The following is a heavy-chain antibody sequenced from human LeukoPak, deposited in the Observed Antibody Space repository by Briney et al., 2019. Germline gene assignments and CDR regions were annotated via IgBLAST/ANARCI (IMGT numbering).Heavy chain of an antibody. Sequence: GGSLRLSCAASGFAFSSYWMSWVRQAPGQGLEWVATINQDGREEYYVDPVKGRFTISRDNAKNSLYLQMNSLKDEDTSVYYCASSRNWGQGTLVTVSS. CDR3: ASSRN. J-gene: IGHJ4*02. CDR2: INQDGREE. CDR1: GFAFSSYW. V-gene: IGHV3-7*02.